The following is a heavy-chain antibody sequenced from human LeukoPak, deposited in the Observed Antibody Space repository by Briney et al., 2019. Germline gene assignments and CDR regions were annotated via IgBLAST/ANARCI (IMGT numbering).Heavy chain of an antibody. CDR3: ARDSGTTGEVKFDP. J-gene: IGHJ5*02. CDR1: GGSISSFY. CDR2: IYTSGTT. Sequence: SETLSLTCSVSGGSISSFYCNWMRQPAGKGLEWIGRIYTSGTTTYNPSLKSRVTMSVDTSKNQFSLKLSSVTAADTAVYYCARDSGTTGEVKFDPWGQGTPVTVSS. V-gene: IGHV4-4*07. D-gene: IGHD3-10*01.